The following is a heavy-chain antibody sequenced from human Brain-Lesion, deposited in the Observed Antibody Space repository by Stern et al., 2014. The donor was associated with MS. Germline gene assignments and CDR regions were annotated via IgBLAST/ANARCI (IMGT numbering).Heavy chain of an antibody. V-gene: IGHV3-74*02. CDR2: VNNDGRRT. J-gene: IGHJ5*01. CDR1: GFTFSEYW. Sequence: MQLVQSGGGLVQPGGSLRLSCAASGFTFSEYWMHWVRQAPGKGLVWVSRVNNDGRRTSYADSVKGRFTMSRDNAKNTLYLQMNSLRVEDTAIYYCARGERWFDSWGQGTLVTVSS. D-gene: IGHD3-10*01. CDR3: ARGERWFDS.